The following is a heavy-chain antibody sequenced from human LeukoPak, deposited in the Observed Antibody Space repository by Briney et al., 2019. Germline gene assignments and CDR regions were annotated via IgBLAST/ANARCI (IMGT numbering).Heavy chain of an antibody. CDR1: GGTFSSYA. CDR3: ARARRADTAMGPDYYYYYMDV. J-gene: IGHJ6*03. Sequence: GASVKVSCKASGGTFSSYAISWVRQAPGQGLEWMGGIIPIFGTANYAQKFQGRVTITTDESTSTAYMELSSLRSEDTAAYYCARARRADTAMGPDYYYYYMDVWGKGTTVTVSS. D-gene: IGHD5-18*01. V-gene: IGHV1-69*05. CDR2: IIPIFGTA.